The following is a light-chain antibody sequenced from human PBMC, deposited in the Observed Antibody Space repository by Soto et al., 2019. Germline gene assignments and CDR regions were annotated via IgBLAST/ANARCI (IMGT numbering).Light chain of an antibody. CDR1: SSNIGSHT. Sequence: QSVLTQPPSASGTPGQRVTISCSGSSSNIGSHTVNWYQQFPGAAPKLLMYNDDQPPSGVPARFSGSRSGSSASLAISGLQSEDEADYFCAAWDDSLNGVLFGGGTKLTVL. V-gene: IGLV1-44*01. J-gene: IGLJ2*01. CDR3: AAWDDSLNGVL. CDR2: NDD.